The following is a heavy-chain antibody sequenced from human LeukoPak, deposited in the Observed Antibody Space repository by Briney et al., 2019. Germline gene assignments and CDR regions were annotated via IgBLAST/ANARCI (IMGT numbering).Heavy chain of an antibody. D-gene: IGHD3-3*01. V-gene: IGHV4-61*02. CDR2: MRISRTT. CDR3: ARDRFGDHSQNYYELGY. J-gene: IGHJ4*02. Sequence: SETLSLTCTVSDDSIVSDPYYWSWIRQPAGKGLEWIGRMRISRTTNYNPSFKSRATISADTSKNQFSLMLTSVTAADTAVYYCARDRFGDHSQNYYELGYWGQGKLVTISS. CDR1: DDSIVSDPYY.